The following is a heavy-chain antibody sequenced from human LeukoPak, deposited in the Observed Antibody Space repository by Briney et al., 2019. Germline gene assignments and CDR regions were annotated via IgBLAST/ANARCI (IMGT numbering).Heavy chain of an antibody. V-gene: IGHV1-2*02. CDR2: INPNSGGT. D-gene: IGHD1-26*01. J-gene: IGHJ4*02. CDR1: GYTFTDYY. Sequence: ASVKVSCKASGYTFTDYYIHWVRQAPGQGLEWMGWINPNSGGTNNVQKFQGRVAMTRDTSISTAYMELSRLRSDDTAVYYCARGSGSYPYYFDYWGQGTLVTVSS. CDR3: ARGSGSYPYYFDY.